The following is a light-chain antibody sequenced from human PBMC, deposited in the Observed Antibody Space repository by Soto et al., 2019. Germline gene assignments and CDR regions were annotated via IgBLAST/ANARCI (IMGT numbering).Light chain of an antibody. CDR3: QQTSTTPGT. CDR2: ASY. J-gene: IGKJ1*01. V-gene: IGKV1-39*01. CDR1: QTVKTY. Sequence: DVQMTQSPSSLSASVGDSVTITCRSSQTVKTYLNWYEHKPGKARQLLTYASYSLQTGVASRFSGSGSGTYFSLTISSLQPEDFATYYCQQTSTTPGTFGQGTKVEIK.